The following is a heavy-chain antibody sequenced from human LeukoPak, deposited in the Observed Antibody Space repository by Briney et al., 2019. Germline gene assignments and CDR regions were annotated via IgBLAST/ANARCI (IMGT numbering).Heavy chain of an antibody. CDR3: ARDRVFDY. CDR1: GFTFSSYW. J-gene: IGHJ4*02. Sequence: GGSLRLSCAASGFTFSSYWMSWVRQAPGKGLEWVANIKQDGSEKYCVDSVNDRFTISRDNAKNSLYQQMNSLKAEDTAVYYCARDRVFDYWGQGTLVTVSS. V-gene: IGHV3-7*01. D-gene: IGHD3-10*01. CDR2: IKQDGSEK.